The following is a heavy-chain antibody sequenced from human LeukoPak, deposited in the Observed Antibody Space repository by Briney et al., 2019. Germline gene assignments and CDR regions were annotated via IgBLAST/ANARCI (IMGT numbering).Heavy chain of an antibody. CDR3: ARVGGLGELSSLDY. CDR1: GGSISSGTYY. V-gene: IGHV4-61*02. D-gene: IGHD3-16*02. CDR2: IYTSGST. Sequence: SETLSLTCTVSGGSISSGTYYWSWIRQPAGKGLEWIGRIYTSGSTNYNPSLKSRVTISVDTSKNQFSLKLSSVTAADTAVYYCARVGGLGELSSLDYWGQGTLVTVSS. J-gene: IGHJ4*02.